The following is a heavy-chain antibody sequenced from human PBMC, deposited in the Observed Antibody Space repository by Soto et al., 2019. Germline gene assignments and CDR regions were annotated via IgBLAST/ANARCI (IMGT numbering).Heavy chain of an antibody. CDR2: ISYDGNNK. CDR1: GFSFGSYG. V-gene: IGHV3-30*18. CDR3: ANSGPHSHCTNGVCNFDY. Sequence: QVQLVESGGGVVQPGRSLRLSCAASGFSFGSYGMHWVRQAPGKGLEWVALISYDGNNKYYADSVRGRFTISRDTSKNTLYLQMNTLRSEDTAVYYCANSGPHSHCTNGVCNFDYWGQGTLVTVSS. D-gene: IGHD2-8*01. J-gene: IGHJ4*02.